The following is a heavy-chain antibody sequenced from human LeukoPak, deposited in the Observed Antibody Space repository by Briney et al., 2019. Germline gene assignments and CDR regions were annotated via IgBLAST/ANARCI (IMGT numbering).Heavy chain of an antibody. CDR2: INSDGSST. D-gene: IGHD6-25*01. Sequence: PGGSLRLSCAASGFTFSSYWMHWVRQAPGKGLVWVSRINSDGSSTSYADSVKGRFTISRDNAKNTLYLQMNSLRAEDTAVYYCARGVPSGGWHINWFDPWGQGTLVTVSS. J-gene: IGHJ5*02. CDR1: GFTFSSYW. V-gene: IGHV3-74*01. CDR3: ARGVPSGGWHINWFDP.